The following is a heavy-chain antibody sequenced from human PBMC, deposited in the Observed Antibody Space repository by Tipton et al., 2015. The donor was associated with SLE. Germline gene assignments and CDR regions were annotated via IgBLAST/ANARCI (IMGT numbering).Heavy chain of an antibody. V-gene: IGHV1-8*01. Sequence: QLVQSGAEVKKPGASVKVSCKASGYSFTRHDINWVRQATGQGLEWMGWMNPNSANTGYAQKFQGRVTMTRDTSISTAYMELTSLRSEDTAVYYCARGQGDYIWGSYRYYYYVTDVWGQGTTVTVSS. CDR3: ARGQGDYIWGSYRYYYYVTDV. J-gene: IGHJ6*02. CDR2: MNPNSANT. CDR1: GYSFTRHD. D-gene: IGHD3-16*02.